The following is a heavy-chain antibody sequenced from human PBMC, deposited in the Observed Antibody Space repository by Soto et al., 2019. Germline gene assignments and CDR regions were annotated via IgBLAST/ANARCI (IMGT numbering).Heavy chain of an antibody. V-gene: IGHV1-3*01. Sequence: GASVKVSCKASGYTFTTFAMHWVRQAPGQRPEWLGWINAGSGYTKYSQNFQDRVTISSDASASTAYMELSSLRPGDTAIYYCARDRVSLAMFRVPLGVFKNWGQGTLVTVSS. CDR3: ARDRVSLAMFRVPLGVFKN. J-gene: IGHJ4*02. D-gene: IGHD3-3*01. CDR2: INAGSGYT. CDR1: GYTFTTFA.